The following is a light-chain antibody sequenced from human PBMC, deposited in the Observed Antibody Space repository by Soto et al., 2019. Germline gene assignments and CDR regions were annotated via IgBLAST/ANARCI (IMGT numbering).Light chain of an antibody. CDR3: QQRSNWPLIT. J-gene: IGKJ5*01. Sequence: EIVLTQSPATLSLSPGERATLSCRASQSVSSYLAWYQQKPGQAPRLLIYDASNRATGIPARFSGSESGTDFALTISSREPEDFAAYYCQQRSNWPLITFGQGTRLEIK. CDR2: DAS. CDR1: QSVSSY. V-gene: IGKV3-11*01.